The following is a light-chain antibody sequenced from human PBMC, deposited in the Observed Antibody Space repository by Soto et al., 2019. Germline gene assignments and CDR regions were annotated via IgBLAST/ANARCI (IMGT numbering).Light chain of an antibody. CDR2: GAF. V-gene: IGKV3-20*01. J-gene: IGKJ1*01. Sequence: EIVLTQSPGTLSLSPGERATLSCRASQSVSCSYLAWYQQKPGQAPRLLIYGAFSRATGIPDRFSGSGSGTDSTLTISRLEPEDFALYYCQQYDSSPRTFGQGTKVEIK. CDR1: QSVSCSY. CDR3: QQYDSSPRT.